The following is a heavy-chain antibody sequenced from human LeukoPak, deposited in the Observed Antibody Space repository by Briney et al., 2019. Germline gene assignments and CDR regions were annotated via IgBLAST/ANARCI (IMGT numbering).Heavy chain of an antibody. D-gene: IGHD3-3*01. Sequence: PGGSLRLSCAASGFTFSSYAMSWVRQAPGKGLEWVSAISGSGGSTYYADSVKGRFTISRDTSKNTLYLQMNSLRAEDTAVYYCAKDPYYHFWSGFYAFDYWGQGTLVTVSS. J-gene: IGHJ4*02. CDR1: GFTFSSYA. CDR2: ISGSGGST. CDR3: AKDPYYHFWSGFYAFDY. V-gene: IGHV3-23*01.